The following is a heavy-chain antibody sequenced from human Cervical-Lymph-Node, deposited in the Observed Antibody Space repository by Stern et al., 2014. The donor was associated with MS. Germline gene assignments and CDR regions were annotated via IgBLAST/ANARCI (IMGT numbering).Heavy chain of an antibody. CDR2: LDLDNDK. CDR3: ARSPPYYEFWNDYYYFDY. D-gene: IGHD3-3*01. CDR1: GFSLSTSGMR. V-gene: IGHV2-70*04. J-gene: IGHJ4*02. Sequence: ITLKESGPALVKPTQTLTLTCTFSGFSLSTSGMRVSWIRQPPGKALEWLVRLDLDNDKFSSPSLKSRITLYKGTSQNQVVLTMTNMDPVDTATYYCARSPPYYEFWNDYYYFDYWGQGTLVAVSS.